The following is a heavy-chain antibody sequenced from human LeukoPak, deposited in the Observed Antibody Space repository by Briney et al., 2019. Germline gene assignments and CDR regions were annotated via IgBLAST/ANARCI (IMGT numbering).Heavy chain of an antibody. CDR3: ASAAIAAAGGLDY. D-gene: IGHD6-13*01. J-gene: IGHJ4*02. V-gene: IGHV3-48*03. CDR1: GFTFSSYE. CDR2: ISSSGSTI. Sequence: PGGSLRLSCAASGFTFSSYEMNWVRQAPGKGLEWVSYISSSGSTIYYADSVKGRFTISIDNAKNSLYLQMNSLRAEDTAVYYCASAAIAAAGGLDYWGQGTLVTVSS.